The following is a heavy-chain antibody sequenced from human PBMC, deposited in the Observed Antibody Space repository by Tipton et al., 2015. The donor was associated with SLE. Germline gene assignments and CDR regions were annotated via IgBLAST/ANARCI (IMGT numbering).Heavy chain of an antibody. Sequence: SLRLSCAASGFTVSSNDMSWVRQAPGKGLEWVSVTYRGGSRYLADAVKGRFTVSRDNSKNTLYLQMDILRADDAAVYYCATTVTTWGAFDIWGQGTLVNDSS. D-gene: IGHD4-17*01. V-gene: IGHV3-53*05. CDR1: GFTVSSND. CDR3: ATTVTTWGAFDI. J-gene: IGHJ4*02. CDR2: TYRGGSR.